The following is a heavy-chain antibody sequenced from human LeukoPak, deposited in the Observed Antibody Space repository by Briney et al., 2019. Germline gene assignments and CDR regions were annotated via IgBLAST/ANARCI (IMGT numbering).Heavy chain of an antibody. CDR2: IIPIFGTA. D-gene: IGHD3-22*01. CDR1: GGTFSSYA. Sequence: SVKVSCKASGGTFSSYAISWVRQAPGQGLEWMGGIIPIFGTANYAQKFQGRVTITADESTSTAYMELSSLRSEDTAVYYCARDQGKYYDSSGYYSWGQGTLVTVSS. V-gene: IGHV1-69*01. J-gene: IGHJ5*02. CDR3: ARDQGKYYDSSGYYS.